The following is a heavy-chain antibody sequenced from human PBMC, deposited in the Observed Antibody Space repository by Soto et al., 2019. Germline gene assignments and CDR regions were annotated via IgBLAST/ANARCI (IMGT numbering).Heavy chain of an antibody. V-gene: IGHV4-59*01. CDR3: ARDVRFSDDHLASYYYYAMDV. CDR2: IYSSGTT. Sequence: QVQLQESGPGLVKPSETLSLSCTVSGDSRGTFYWTWIRQPPGRELEWIGNIYSSGTTNYSPSLKSRVTISVDRSKNQISLKLSSVTAADTAIYYCARDVRFSDDHLASYYYYAMDVWGQGTTVTVSS. CDR1: GDSRGTFY. D-gene: IGHD3-10*01. J-gene: IGHJ6*02.